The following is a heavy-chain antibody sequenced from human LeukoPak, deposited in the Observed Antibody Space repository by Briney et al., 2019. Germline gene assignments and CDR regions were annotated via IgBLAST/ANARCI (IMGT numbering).Heavy chain of an antibody. CDR3: AGYSSGYYYPGY. D-gene: IGHD3-22*01. V-gene: IGHV4-59*08. CDR1: GGSISSYY. Sequence: SETLSLTCTVSGGSISSYYWTWVRQPPGKGLEWIGYIYYSGSTNYNPSLKSRVTISVDTSKNQFSLKLSSVTAADTAVYYCAGYSSGYYYPGYWGQGTLVTVSS. CDR2: IYYSGST. J-gene: IGHJ4*02.